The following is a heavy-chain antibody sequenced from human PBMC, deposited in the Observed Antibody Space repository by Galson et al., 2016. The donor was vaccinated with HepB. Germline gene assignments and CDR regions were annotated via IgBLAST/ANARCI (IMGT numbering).Heavy chain of an antibody. J-gene: IGHJ3*02. CDR1: GFTFSSYA. CDR2: ISGSGYNT. D-gene: IGHD6-19*01. CDR3: AKSQPGYSSGWYTLPIDAFDI. V-gene: IGHV3-23*01. Sequence: SLRLSCAASGFTFSSYAMSWVRQAPGKGPEWVSTISGSGYNTYYADSVKGRFTISRDNSKNTLYLQMNSLRAEDTAVYYCAKSQPGYSSGWYTLPIDAFDIWGQGTMVTVSS.